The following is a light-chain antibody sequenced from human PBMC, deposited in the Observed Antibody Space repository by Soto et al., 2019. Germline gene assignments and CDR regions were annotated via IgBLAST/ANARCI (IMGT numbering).Light chain of an antibody. J-gene: IGKJ1*01. V-gene: IGKV1-39*01. CDR2: ATS. CDR3: QQAYSTPWT. CDR1: QSISTY. Sequence: DIQMTQSPSSLSASVGNRITITCRASQSISTYLHWYQQKPGTAPKLLIYATSNLQSGVPSRFSGSGSGTDFTLTINSLQPEDSATYYCQQAYSTPWTFGQGTKVDIK.